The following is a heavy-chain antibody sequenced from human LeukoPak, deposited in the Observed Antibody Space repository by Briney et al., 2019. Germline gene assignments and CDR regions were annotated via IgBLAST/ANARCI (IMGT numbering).Heavy chain of an antibody. J-gene: IGHJ3*02. V-gene: IGHV3-21*01. Sequence: PGGSLRLSCAASGFTFSSYAMSWVRQAPGKGLEWVSSISSSSSYIYYADSVKGRFTTSRDNAKNSLYLQMNSLRAEDTAVYYCARDVHDYGGNNDAFDIWGQGTMVTVSS. CDR3: ARDVHDYGGNNDAFDI. D-gene: IGHD4-23*01. CDR2: ISSSSSYI. CDR1: GFTFSSYA.